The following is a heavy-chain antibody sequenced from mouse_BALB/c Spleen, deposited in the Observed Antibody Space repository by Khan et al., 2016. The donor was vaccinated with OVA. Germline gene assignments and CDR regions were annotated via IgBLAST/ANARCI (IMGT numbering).Heavy chain of an antibody. CDR2: IWAGGST. V-gene: IGHV2-9*02. Sequence: QVQLKQSGPGLVAPSQSLSITCTVSGFSLTSYGVHWVRQPPGKGLEWLGVIWAGGSTNYNSALMSRLSISKDNSKSQVFLKMNSRQTDDTAVYYCAGRVNIWGQGTTLTVSS. CDR3: AGRVNI. J-gene: IGHJ2*01. D-gene: IGHD1-3*01. CDR1: GFSLTSYG.